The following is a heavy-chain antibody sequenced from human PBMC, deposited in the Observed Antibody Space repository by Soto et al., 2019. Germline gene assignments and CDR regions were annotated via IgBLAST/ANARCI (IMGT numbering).Heavy chain of an antibody. V-gene: IGHV1-69*01. J-gene: IGHJ3*01. CDR3: ARDLGTTVVTPCDP. Sequence: QAQLVQSGAEVKKPGSSVKVSCKASGGTFSSYAISWVRQAPGQGLEWMGGIIPIFGTANYAQKFQGRVTITADESTSTAYRDLSSLRSEDTAVDYCARDLGTTVVTPCDPWGHGTMVTVSS. D-gene: IGHD4-17*01. CDR1: GGTFSSYA. CDR2: IIPIFGTA.